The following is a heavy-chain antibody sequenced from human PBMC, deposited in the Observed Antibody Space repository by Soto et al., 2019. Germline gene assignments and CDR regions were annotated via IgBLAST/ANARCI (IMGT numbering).Heavy chain of an antibody. D-gene: IGHD1-26*01. CDR1: GFTFSNYG. Sequence: GGSLRLSCAASGFTFSNYGMSWVRRAPGKGLEWVSALPEIGTNTYYADSVKGRFTISRDNSKNTLFLQINNLRAGDTAVYYCAKKSGVGATWYFDYWGQGTLVTVSS. V-gene: IGHV3-23*01. CDR3: AKKSGVGATWYFDY. J-gene: IGHJ4*02. CDR2: LPEIGTNT.